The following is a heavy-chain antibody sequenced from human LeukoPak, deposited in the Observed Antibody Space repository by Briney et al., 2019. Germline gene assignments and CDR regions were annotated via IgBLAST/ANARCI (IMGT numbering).Heavy chain of an antibody. V-gene: IGHV1-58*01. CDR3: AALSLVDTAMVTGDN. Sequence: SVKVSCKASGFTFTSSAVQWVRQARGQRLEWIGWIVVGSGNTNYAQKFQERVTITRDLSTSTAYMELSSLRSEDTAVYYCAALSLVDTAMVTGDNWGQGTLVTVSS. J-gene: IGHJ4*02. CDR2: IVVGSGNT. CDR1: GFTFTSSA. D-gene: IGHD5-18*01.